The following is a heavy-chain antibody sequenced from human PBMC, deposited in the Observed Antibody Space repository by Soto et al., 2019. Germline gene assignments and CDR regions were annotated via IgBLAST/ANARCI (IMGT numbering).Heavy chain of an antibody. CDR3: ARGAGSSRRNNWFDP. Sequence: GASVKVSCKASGYTFTGYYMHWVRQAPGQGLEWMGWINPNSGGTNYAQKFQGWVTMTRDTSISTAYMELSRLRSDDTAVYYCARGAGSSRRNNWFDPWGQGTLVTVSS. V-gene: IGHV1-2*04. D-gene: IGHD6-13*01. CDR1: GYTFTGYY. J-gene: IGHJ5*02. CDR2: INPNSGGT.